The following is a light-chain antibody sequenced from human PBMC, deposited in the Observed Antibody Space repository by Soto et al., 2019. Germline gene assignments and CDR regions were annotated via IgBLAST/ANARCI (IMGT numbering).Light chain of an antibody. CDR1: QSISRG. CDR2: GVS. V-gene: IGKV1-5*01. CDR3: QQYNSYSPLT. Sequence: DIQMTQSPSTLSAPVGDRVTITCRASQSISRGLAWYQQKPGKAPKFLIDGVSSLKSGVPSRFSGSGSGTEFTLVISSLQPDDFATYYCQQYNSYSPLTFGGGTKVDIK. J-gene: IGKJ4*01.